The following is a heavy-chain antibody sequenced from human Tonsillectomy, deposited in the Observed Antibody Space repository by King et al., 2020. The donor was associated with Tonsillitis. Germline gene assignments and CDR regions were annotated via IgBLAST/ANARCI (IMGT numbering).Heavy chain of an antibody. Sequence: QLVQSGGGLVQPGGSLRLSCAASGFTFSSYAMRWVRQAPGKGLEWVSAISGSGGSTYYADSVKGRFTISRDNSKNTLYLQMNSLRAEDTAVYYCAKLEFQVRGVNDAFDIWGQGTMVTVSS. CDR2: ISGSGGST. V-gene: IGHV3-23*04. CDR1: GFTFSSYA. CDR3: AKLEFQVRGVNDAFDI. J-gene: IGHJ3*02. D-gene: IGHD3-10*01.